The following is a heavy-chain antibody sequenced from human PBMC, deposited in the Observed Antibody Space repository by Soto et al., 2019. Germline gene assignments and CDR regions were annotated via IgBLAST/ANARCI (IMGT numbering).Heavy chain of an antibody. CDR1: GGSFSGYY. CDR3: ARDKITGLFDY. J-gene: IGHJ4*02. D-gene: IGHD2-8*02. CDR2: INHSGST. Sequence: QVQLQQWGAGLLKPSETLSLTCAVYGGSFSGYYWTWIRQPPGTGLEWIGEINHSGSTNYNPSLKRRVPISVDTPKNQFSPKLTSVTAGDTAVYYCARDKITGLFDYWGQGTLVTVSS. V-gene: IGHV4-34*01.